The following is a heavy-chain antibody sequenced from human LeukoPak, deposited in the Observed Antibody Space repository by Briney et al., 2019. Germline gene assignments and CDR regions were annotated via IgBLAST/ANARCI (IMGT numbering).Heavy chain of an antibody. CDR3: AKASITVARTYFDY. J-gene: IGHJ4*02. CDR2: ISNSGGST. CDR1: GFTFSTYA. V-gene: IGHV3-23*01. Sequence: QPGASLRLSCAASGFTFSTYAMNWVRQAPGKGLEWVSVISNSGGSTVYADSVKGRFTISRDNSTNTLYLQVKSLRAEDTAVYYCAKASITVARTYFDYWGQGTLVTVSS. D-gene: IGHD6-19*01.